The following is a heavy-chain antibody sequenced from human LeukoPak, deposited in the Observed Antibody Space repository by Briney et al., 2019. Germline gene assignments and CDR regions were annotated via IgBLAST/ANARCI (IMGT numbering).Heavy chain of an antibody. Sequence: SETLSLTCTVSGGSISSYYWSWIRQPPGKGLEWIGYIYYSGSANYNPSLKSRVTISVDTSKNQFSLKLSSVTAADTAVYYCARQSIAAAGNPLFDYWGQGTLVTVSS. D-gene: IGHD6-13*01. CDR3: ARQSIAAAGNPLFDY. CDR1: GGSISSYY. V-gene: IGHV4-59*08. CDR2: IYYSGSA. J-gene: IGHJ4*02.